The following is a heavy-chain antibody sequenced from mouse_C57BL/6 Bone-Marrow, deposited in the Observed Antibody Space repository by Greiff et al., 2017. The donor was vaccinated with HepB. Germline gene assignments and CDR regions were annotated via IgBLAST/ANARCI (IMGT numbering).Heavy chain of an antibody. CDR3: AREPYGSSYYFDY. CDR2: INYDGSST. Sequence: EVMLVESEGGLVQPGSSMKLSCTASGFTFSDYYMAWVRQVPEKGLEWVANINYDGSSTYYLDSLKSRFIISRDNAKNILYLQMSSLKSEDTATYYCAREPYGSSYYFDYWGQGTTLTVSS. D-gene: IGHD1-1*01. V-gene: IGHV5-16*01. J-gene: IGHJ2*01. CDR1: GFTFSDYY.